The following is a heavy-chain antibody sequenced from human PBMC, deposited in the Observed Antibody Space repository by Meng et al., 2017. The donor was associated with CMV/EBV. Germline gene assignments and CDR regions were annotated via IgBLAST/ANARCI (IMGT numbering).Heavy chain of an antibody. D-gene: IGHD3-10*01. CDR1: GGSISSSSYY. Sequence: QLQLRELGPGLVKPSGTLSLPGTVSGGSISSSSYYWGWIRQPPGKGLEWIGSIYYSGSTYYNPSLKSRVTISVDTSKNQFSLKLSSVTAADTAVYYCASLAGDYWGQGTLVTV. CDR3: ASLAGDY. V-gene: IGHV4-39*07. J-gene: IGHJ4*02. CDR2: IYYSGST.